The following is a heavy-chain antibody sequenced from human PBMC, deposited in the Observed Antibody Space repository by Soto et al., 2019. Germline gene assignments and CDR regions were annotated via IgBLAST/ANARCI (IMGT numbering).Heavy chain of an antibody. CDR2: ISYDGSKK. J-gene: IGHJ5*02. CDR1: GFTFSRYA. CDR3: ARVVVVAATLDP. D-gene: IGHD2-15*01. V-gene: IGHV3-30-3*01. Sequence: PGGSLRLSCAASGFTFSRYAIHWVRQAPGKGLEWVAVISYDGSKKYYADSVKGRFTISRDNSKNRLYLQMNSLRAEDTAVYYCARVVVVAATLDPWGQGTLVTVSS.